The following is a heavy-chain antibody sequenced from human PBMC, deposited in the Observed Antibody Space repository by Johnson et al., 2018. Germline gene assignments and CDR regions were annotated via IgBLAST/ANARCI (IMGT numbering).Heavy chain of an antibody. Sequence: QVQLVESGGGLVKXGGSXRLXCAASGFTFSDYYMSWIRQAPGKGLEWVSYISSSGSTIYYADSVKGRFTISRANAKNSLYLQMRSLQTEDPAVYYCATDRHGGNYWKAFDFWGQGTMVTVSS. CDR3: ATDRHGGNYWKAFDF. D-gene: IGHD4/OR15-4a*01. J-gene: IGHJ3*01. CDR1: GFTFSDYY. CDR2: ISSSGSTI. V-gene: IGHV3-11*01.